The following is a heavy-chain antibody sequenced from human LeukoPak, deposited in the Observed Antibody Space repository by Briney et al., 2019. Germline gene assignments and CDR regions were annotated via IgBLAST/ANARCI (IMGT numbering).Heavy chain of an antibody. CDR2: INAGNGNT. J-gene: IGHJ4*02. D-gene: IGHD3-10*01. Sequence: ASVKVSCKASGYTFTSYAMHWVRQAPGQRLEWMGWINAGNGNTKYSQKFQGRVTITADKSTSTAYMELSSLRSEDTAVYYCARVGYYGSGSYYPTPLEGPFDYWGQGTLVTVSS. CDR1: GYTFTSYA. CDR3: ARVGYYGSGSYYPTPLEGPFDY. V-gene: IGHV1-3*01.